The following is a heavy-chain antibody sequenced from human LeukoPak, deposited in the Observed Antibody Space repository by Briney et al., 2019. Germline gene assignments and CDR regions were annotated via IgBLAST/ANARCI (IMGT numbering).Heavy chain of an antibody. CDR1: GGSISSYY. D-gene: IGHD3-3*01. Sequence: SETLSLTCTVSGGSISSYYWSWTRQPAGKGLEWIGRIYTSGSTNYNPSLKSRVTMSVDTSKNQFSLKLSSVTAADTAVYYCARDASYDFWSGYFYYFDYWGQGTLVTVSS. V-gene: IGHV4-4*07. CDR2: IYTSGST. CDR3: ARDASYDFWSGYFYYFDY. J-gene: IGHJ4*02.